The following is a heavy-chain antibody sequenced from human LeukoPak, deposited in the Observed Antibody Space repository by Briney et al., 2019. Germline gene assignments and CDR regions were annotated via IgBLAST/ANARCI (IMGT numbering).Heavy chain of an antibody. CDR1: GFTFSSYA. CDR3: ARLRYPFADY. D-gene: IGHD3-9*01. J-gene: IGHJ4*02. CDR2: ISGSGGST. V-gene: IGHV3-23*01. Sequence: GESLRLACAASGFTFSSYAMSWVRQAPGKGLEWVSAISGSGGSTYYADSVKGRFTISRDNSKNPLYLQMNNLRAEDTAVYYCARLRYPFADYWGQGTLVTVSS.